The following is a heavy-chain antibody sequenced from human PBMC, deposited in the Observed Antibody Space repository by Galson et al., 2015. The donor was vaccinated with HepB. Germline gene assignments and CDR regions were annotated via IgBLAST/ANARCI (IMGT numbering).Heavy chain of an antibody. CDR3: AKEGITGYGSSWYLDY. Sequence: SLRLSCAASGFTFSGYGMHWVRQAPGKGLEWVAGISYDGSNKYYADSVKGRVTISRDNSKNTLYLQMNSLRAEDTAVYYCAKEGITGYGSSWYLDYWGQGTLVTVSS. CDR1: GFTFSGYG. V-gene: IGHV3-30*18. CDR2: ISYDGSNK. D-gene: IGHD6-13*01. J-gene: IGHJ4*02.